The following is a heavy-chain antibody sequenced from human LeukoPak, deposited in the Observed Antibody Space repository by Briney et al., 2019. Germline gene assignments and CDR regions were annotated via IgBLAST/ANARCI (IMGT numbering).Heavy chain of an antibody. D-gene: IGHD5-24*01. V-gene: IGHV3-23*01. CDR3: ARARFGYNRGPFDY. CDR2: ISGSGGST. Sequence: GGSLRLSCAASGFSFSSYAMNWVRQAPGKGLEWVSSISGSGGSTNYADSVKGRFTISRDNSKNTLYLQMNSLRPEDTAVYYCARARFGYNRGPFDYWGQGILVTVSS. J-gene: IGHJ4*02. CDR1: GFSFSSYA.